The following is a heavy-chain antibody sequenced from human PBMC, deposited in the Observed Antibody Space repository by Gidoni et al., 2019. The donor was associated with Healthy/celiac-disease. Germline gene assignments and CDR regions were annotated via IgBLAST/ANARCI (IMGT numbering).Heavy chain of an antibody. CDR2: ISYDGSNK. J-gene: IGHJ4*02. CDR3: ARSELELRDPFDY. V-gene: IGHV3-30-3*01. D-gene: IGHD1-7*01. CDR1: GTTFSSYA. Sequence: QVQLWECGGGVGKPGGSLRLSCAVYGTTFSSYALHWVRQAPGKGLEWVAVISYDGSNKSYADSVKGRFTISRDNSKNTLYLQMNSLRAEDTAVYYCARSELELRDPFDYWGQGTLVTVSS.